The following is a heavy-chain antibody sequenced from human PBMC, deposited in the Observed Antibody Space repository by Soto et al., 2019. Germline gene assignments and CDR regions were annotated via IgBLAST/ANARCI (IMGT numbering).Heavy chain of an antibody. D-gene: IGHD6-19*01. CDR2: IDAGNGNT. J-gene: IGHJ4*02. CDR1: GYTFTRYA. CDR3: ARDGAVAGDSNFDY. Sequence: ASVKVSCKASGYTFTRYAMHWVRQAPGQRLEWMGWIDAGNGNTKYSQKFQGRVTISTDTSASTAYMELSSLRSEDTAVYYCARDGAVAGDSNFDYWGQGTLVTVSS. V-gene: IGHV1-3*01.